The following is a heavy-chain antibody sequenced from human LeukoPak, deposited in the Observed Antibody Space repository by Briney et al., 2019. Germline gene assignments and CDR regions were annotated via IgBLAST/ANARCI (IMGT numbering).Heavy chain of an antibody. J-gene: IGHJ1*01. V-gene: IGHV3-30*12. Sequence: PGRSLRLSCAASGFTFRAYGMFWVRQAPGKGLEWVATIQNDGSKQYYADSVKGRFTISRDNSKDTTDLHLNSLTAADTAVYYCAKGEFRSGHAYGEYFLYWGQGTLVTDSS. D-gene: IGHD3-3*01. CDR1: GFTFRAYG. CDR3: AKGEFRSGHAYGEYFLY. CDR2: IQNDGSKQ.